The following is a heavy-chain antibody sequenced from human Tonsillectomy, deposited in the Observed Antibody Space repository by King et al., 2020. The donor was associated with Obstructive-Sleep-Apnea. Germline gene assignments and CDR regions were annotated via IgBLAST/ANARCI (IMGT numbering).Heavy chain of an antibody. V-gene: IGHV4-39*07. CDR1: GGSISSSSLH. CDR3: ARDDRHYDILTGFYT. J-gene: IGHJ4*02. D-gene: IGHD3-9*01. CDR2: ISSSGST. Sequence: QLQESGPGLVKPSETLSLTCTVSGGSISSSSLHWGWFRQPPGEGLEWIGCISSSGSTYYTPSLKSRVTISVDTSKNQFSLGLSSVTAADTAVYYCARDDRHYDILTGFYTWGQGTLVTVSS.